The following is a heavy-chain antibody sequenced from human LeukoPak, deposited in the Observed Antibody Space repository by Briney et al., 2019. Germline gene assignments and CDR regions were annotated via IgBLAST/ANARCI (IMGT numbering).Heavy chain of an antibody. CDR2: IYYSGST. D-gene: IGHD2-2*01. CDR1: GGSISSSSYY. V-gene: IGHV4-39*01. Sequence: PSETLSLTCTVSGGSISSSSYYWGWIRQPPGKGLEWIGSIYYSGSTYYNPSLKSRVTISVDTSKNQFSLKLSSVTAADTAVYYCARLGHQLRWGRYFDYWGQGTLVTVSS. J-gene: IGHJ4*02. CDR3: ARLGHQLRWGRYFDY.